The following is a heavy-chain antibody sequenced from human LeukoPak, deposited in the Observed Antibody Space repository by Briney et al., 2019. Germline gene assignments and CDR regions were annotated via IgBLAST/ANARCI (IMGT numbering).Heavy chain of an antibody. CDR3: ARENWDLVAVPMDV. V-gene: IGHV3-30*02. CDR2: IRYDGGSK. D-gene: IGHD1-26*01. Sequence: GGSLRLSCAASGFTFSNYGIHWVRQAPGKGLEWVTFIRYDGGSKYYGDSVKGRFAISRDNAKNSLYLQMNSLRAEDTAIYYCARENWDLVAVPMDVWGKGTTVIVSS. CDR1: GFTFSNYG. J-gene: IGHJ6*04.